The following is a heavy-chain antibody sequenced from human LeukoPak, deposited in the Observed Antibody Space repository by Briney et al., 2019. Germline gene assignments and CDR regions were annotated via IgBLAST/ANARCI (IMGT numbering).Heavy chain of an antibody. CDR1: GGSISSYY. CDR2: INHSGST. D-gene: IGHD2-2*01. V-gene: IGHV4-34*01. J-gene: IGHJ6*02. CDR3: ARVFRPPYAHMDV. Sequence: PSETLSLTCTVSGGSISSYYWSWIRQPPGKGLEWIGEINHSGSTNYNPSLKSRVTISVDTSKNQFSLKLSSVTAADTAVYYCARVFRPPYAHMDVWGQGTTVTVSS.